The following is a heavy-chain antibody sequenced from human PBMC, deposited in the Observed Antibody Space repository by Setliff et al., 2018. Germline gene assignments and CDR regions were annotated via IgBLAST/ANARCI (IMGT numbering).Heavy chain of an antibody. CDR2: INGDGTIT. Sequence: GGSLRLSCAVYGFTFNKYWMYWVRQVPGKGLVWVSRINGDGTITNYADSVRGRFTISRDNAQNTLYLHMNNLRAEDTAVFYCVPGRGSWGQGALVTVSS. CDR3: VPGRGS. J-gene: IGHJ5*02. V-gene: IGHV3-74*01. CDR1: GFTFNKYW. D-gene: IGHD6-25*01.